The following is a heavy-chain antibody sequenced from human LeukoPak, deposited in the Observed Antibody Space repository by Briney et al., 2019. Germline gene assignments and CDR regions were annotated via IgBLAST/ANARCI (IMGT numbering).Heavy chain of an antibody. CDR3: ARPNPRTNIAGAVPRYWFDP. J-gene: IGHJ5*02. Sequence: SETLSLTCAVYGGSFSGYYWSWIRQPPGKGLEWIGDINHSGGTNYSPSLKSRVTISVDTSKNQFSLKLSSVTAADTAVYYCARPNPRTNIAGAVPRYWFDPWGQGTLVTVSS. CDR1: GGSFSGYY. V-gene: IGHV4-34*01. CDR2: INHSGGT. D-gene: IGHD1-26*01.